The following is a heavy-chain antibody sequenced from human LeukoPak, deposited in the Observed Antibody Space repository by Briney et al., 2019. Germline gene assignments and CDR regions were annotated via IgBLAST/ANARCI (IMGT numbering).Heavy chain of an antibody. CDR3: ARNWGFFDY. V-gene: IGHV3-7*01. D-gene: IGHD7-27*01. Sequence: GGSLRLSCAASGFTFSSYWMNWVRQAPGKGLEWVANIKEDGREKYYVDSVKGRFTISRDNAKNSLYLQMNSLRAEDTAVYYCARNWGFFDYWGQRTLVTVSS. CDR1: GFTFSSYW. J-gene: IGHJ4*02. CDR2: IKEDGREK.